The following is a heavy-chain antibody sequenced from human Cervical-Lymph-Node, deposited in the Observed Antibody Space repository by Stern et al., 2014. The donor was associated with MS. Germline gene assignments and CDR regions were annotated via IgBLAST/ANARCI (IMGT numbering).Heavy chain of an antibody. CDR2: IYPPDSDT. CDR1: GYKLSTYW. Sequence: EVQLVESGAEVKKTGESLKISCQGSGYKLSTYWIAWVRQMPGKGLEWMGIIYPPDSDTRYSPSFQGQVTISVDKSINTVYLQWSALKASDTAMYYCARFEMAGPLDYWGQGTLVTVSS. D-gene: IGHD6-19*01. CDR3: ARFEMAGPLDY. V-gene: IGHV5-51*03. J-gene: IGHJ4*02.